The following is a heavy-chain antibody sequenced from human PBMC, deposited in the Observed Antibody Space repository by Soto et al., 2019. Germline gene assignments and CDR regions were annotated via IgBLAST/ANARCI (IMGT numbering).Heavy chain of an antibody. V-gene: IGHV4-59*01. J-gene: IGHJ6*02. CDR2: IYYSGST. CDR1: GGSISSYY. Sequence: SETLSLTCTVSGGSISSYYWSWIRQPPGEGLEWIGYIYYSGSTNYNPSLKSRVTISVDTSKNQFSLKLSSVAAADTAVYYCARVRGRKNYYYYYGMDVWGQGTTVTVSS. D-gene: IGHD3-3*01. CDR3: ARVRGRKNYYYYYGMDV.